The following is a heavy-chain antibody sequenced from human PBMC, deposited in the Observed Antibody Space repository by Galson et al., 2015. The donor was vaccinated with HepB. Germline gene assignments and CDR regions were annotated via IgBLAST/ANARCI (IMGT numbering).Heavy chain of an antibody. V-gene: IGHV3-23*01. J-gene: IGHJ4*02. Sequence: SLRLSCAASGFTFSSYAMSWVRQAPGKGLEWVSAISGSGGSTYYADSVKGRFTISRDNSKNTLYLQMNSLRAEDTAVYYCAKGEYYYDSSGYYYFDYWGQGTLVTVSS. CDR2: ISGSGGST. CDR1: GFTFSSYA. D-gene: IGHD3-22*01. CDR3: AKGEYYYDSSGYYYFDY.